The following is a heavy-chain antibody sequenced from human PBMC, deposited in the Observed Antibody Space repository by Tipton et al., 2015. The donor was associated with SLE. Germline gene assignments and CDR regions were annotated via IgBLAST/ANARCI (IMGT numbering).Heavy chain of an antibody. CDR2: ISYDGSNK. Sequence: RSLRLSCAASGFTFSSYGMHWVRQAPGKGLEWVAVISYDGSNKYYADSVKGRFTISRDNSKNTLYLQMNSLRAEDTAVYYCAGVAATRYYFDYWGQGTLVTVSS. CDR1: GFTFSSYG. CDR3: AGVAATRYYFDY. V-gene: IGHV3-30*03. J-gene: IGHJ4*02. D-gene: IGHD2-15*01.